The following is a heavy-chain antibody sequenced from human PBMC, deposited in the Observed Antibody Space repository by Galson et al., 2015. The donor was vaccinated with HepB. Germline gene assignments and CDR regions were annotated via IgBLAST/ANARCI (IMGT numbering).Heavy chain of an antibody. CDR2: IIPILGIA. CDR1: GGTFSSYT. D-gene: IGHD3-10*01. V-gene: IGHV1-69*04. Sequence: SVKVSCKASGGTFSSYTISWVRQAPGQGLEWMGRIIPILGIANYAQKFQGRVTITADKSTSTAYMELSSLRSEDTAVYYCARDLGRITMVRGVHNWFDPWGQGTLVTVSS. J-gene: IGHJ5*02. CDR3: ARDLGRITMVRGVHNWFDP.